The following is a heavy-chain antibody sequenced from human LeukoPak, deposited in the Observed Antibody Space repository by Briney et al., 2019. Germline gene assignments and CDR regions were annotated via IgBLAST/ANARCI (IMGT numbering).Heavy chain of an antibody. J-gene: IGHJ4*02. CDR3: ARENDRYGRIDY. D-gene: IGHD5-18*01. V-gene: IGHV4-59*01. Sequence: ASETLSLTCTVYGGSISSYYWSWVRQPPGKGLEWIGYVSYSGSTDYNPSLKSRVIISIDTSKNQFSLRLSSVTAADTAVYYCARENDRYGRIDYWGQGTQVTVSS. CDR2: VSYSGST. CDR1: GGSISSYY.